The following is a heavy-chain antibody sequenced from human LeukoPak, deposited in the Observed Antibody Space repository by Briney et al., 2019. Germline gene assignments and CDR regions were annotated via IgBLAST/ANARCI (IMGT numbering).Heavy chain of an antibody. J-gene: IGHJ4*02. D-gene: IGHD6-19*01. CDR1: GFTFSSYW. CDR3: ARDPLDGYSSGWYYFDY. Sequence: GGSLRLSCAASGFTFSSYWVHWVRQAPGKGLVWVSRINSDGSSTSYADSVKGRFTISRDNAKNTLYLQMNSLRAEDTAVYYCARDPLDGYSSGWYYFDYWGQGTLVTVSS. V-gene: IGHV3-74*01. CDR2: INSDGSST.